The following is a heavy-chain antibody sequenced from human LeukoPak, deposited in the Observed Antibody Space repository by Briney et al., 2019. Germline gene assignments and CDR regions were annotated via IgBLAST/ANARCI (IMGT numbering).Heavy chain of an antibody. Sequence: SETLSLTCTVSGGSISSYYWSWIRQPPGKGLEWIGYIYYSGSTNYNPSLKSRVTISVDTSKNQSSLKLSSVTAADTAVYYCARDRAAAGHWFDPWGQGTLVTVSS. CDR3: ARDRAAAGHWFDP. CDR2: IYYSGST. D-gene: IGHD6-13*01. J-gene: IGHJ5*02. CDR1: GGSISSYY. V-gene: IGHV4-59*01.